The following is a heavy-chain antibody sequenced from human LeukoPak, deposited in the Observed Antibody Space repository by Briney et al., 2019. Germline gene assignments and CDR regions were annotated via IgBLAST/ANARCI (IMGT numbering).Heavy chain of an antibody. J-gene: IGHJ4*02. CDR3: AREIVVVVAASRVTTGFDY. CDR1: GGSISSGSYY. Sequence: SETLSLTCTVSGGSISSGSYYWSWIRQPAGKGLEWIGRIYTSGSTNDNPSLKSRVTISVDTPKNQFSMKMSSVTAADTAVDYCAREIVVVVAASRVTTGFDYWGQGTLVTVSS. D-gene: IGHD2-15*01. V-gene: IGHV4-61*02. CDR2: IYTSGST.